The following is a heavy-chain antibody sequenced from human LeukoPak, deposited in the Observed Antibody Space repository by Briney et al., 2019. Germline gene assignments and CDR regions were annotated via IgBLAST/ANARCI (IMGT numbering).Heavy chain of an antibody. V-gene: IGHV3-7*01. CDR2: IKQDGIEK. CDR1: GFTLSNHW. D-gene: IGHD3-3*01. J-gene: IGHJ4*02. CDR3: ARDSDLQTIFGVVTSDY. Sequence: GGSLRLSCAASGFTLSNHWMIWVRQAPGKGLECVANIKQDGIEKYYLDSVKGRFTISRDNAKNSLYLQMNSLRAEDTAVYYCARDSDLQTIFGVVTSDYWGQGTLVTVSS.